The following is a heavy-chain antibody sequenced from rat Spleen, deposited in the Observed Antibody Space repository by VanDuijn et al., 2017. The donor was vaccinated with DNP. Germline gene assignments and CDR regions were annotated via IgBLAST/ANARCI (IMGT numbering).Heavy chain of an antibody. Sequence: EVQLVESGGGLVQPGRSLRLSCVASGFSFRDYDMAWVRQAPTKGLEWVASISTSGGSTYYRDSVKGRFTISRDSAKTTLYLQMNRLRSEDTATYYGARRGYNNAWYFDFWGPGTIVTVSS. CDR3: ARRGYNNAWYFDF. CDR2: ISTSGGST. J-gene: IGHJ1*01. D-gene: IGHD1-10*01. CDR1: GFSFRDYD. V-gene: IGHV5-25*01.